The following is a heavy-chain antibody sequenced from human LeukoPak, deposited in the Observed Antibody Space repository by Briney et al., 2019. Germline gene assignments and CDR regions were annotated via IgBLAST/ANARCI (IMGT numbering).Heavy chain of an antibody. CDR1: GLTVSGNY. D-gene: IGHD1-26*01. CDR3: AGSGIWFTY. J-gene: IGHJ4*02. V-gene: IGHV3-66*02. CDR2: IHSGGTM. Sequence: RGSLRLSCAASGLTVSGNYMSWVRQAPGKGLEWVSLIHSGGTMFYADSVRGRFTISSDISQNTVHLQLNSLRPEDTAVYYCAGSGIWFTYWGLGTLVTVSS.